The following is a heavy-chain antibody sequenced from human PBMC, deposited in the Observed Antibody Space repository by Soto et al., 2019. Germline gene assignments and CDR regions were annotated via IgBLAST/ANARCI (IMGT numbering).Heavy chain of an antibody. CDR1: GFTFSSYA. V-gene: IGHV3-23*01. Sequence: GESLKISCAASGFTFSSYAMSWVRQAPGKGLEWVSGISGSGGSTYYADSVKGRFTISRDNSRKTLSLKMNSLRAEDTAIYYCAIDLNGDYNYWGQGILVTVSS. J-gene: IGHJ4*02. CDR3: AIDLNGDYNY. D-gene: IGHD4-17*01. CDR2: ISGSGGST.